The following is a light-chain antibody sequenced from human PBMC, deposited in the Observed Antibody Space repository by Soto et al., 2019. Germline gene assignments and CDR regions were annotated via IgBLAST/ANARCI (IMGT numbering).Light chain of an antibody. J-gene: IGKJ1*01. CDR1: QSVNTN. V-gene: IGKV3-15*01. CDR3: QHYNDWLGT. Sequence: ETVMTQSPATLSVSPGERVTLSCRASQSVNTNVAWYQQKPGQAPRLLIYRASNRATGIPASFSGSGSGTDFTLTINSLQYEDFALYHCQHYNDWLGTFGQGTRVEIK. CDR2: RAS.